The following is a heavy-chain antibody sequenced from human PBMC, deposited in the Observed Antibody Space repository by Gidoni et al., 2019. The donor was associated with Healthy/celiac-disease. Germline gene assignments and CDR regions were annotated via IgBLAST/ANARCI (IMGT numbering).Heavy chain of an antibody. J-gene: IGHJ4*02. V-gene: IGHV1-69*01. CDR1: GGTFSSYA. CDR3: SSGSKADY. Sequence: QVHLVQSGAAVETPGFSVKVSCMASGGTFSSYAISWVRQAPGQGLEWMGGIIPIFGTANYAQKFQGRVTITADESTSTAYMELSSLRSEDTAVYYCSSGSKADYWGQGTLVTVSS. D-gene: IGHD3-10*01. CDR2: IIPIFGTA.